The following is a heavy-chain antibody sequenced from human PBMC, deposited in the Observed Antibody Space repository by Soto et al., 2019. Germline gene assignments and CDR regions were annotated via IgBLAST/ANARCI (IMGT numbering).Heavy chain of an antibody. CDR3: SKSDDMGTNDYYYGMDV. D-gene: IGHD1-1*01. CDR1: WLKCGGFA. CDR2: ISGSGGIK. Sequence: GSLRDWYTASWLKCGGFAMRRVLKDQGKVLECVSAISGSGGIKYDADAVKGRFTISRDNSKNTLYLQMNSLRAEDTAVYYCSKSDDMGTNDYYYGMDVWRQGTTVTGSS. J-gene: IGHJ6*02. V-gene: IGHV3-23*01.